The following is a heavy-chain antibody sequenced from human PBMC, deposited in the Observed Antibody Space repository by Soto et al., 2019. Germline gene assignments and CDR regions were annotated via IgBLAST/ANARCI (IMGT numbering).Heavy chain of an antibody. J-gene: IGHJ4*02. D-gene: IGHD6-25*01. CDR3: ATHDGPAAAGLVLDF. Sequence: EVRLVESGGGLVQPGGFLRLSCEASGFTFSSRWMTWVRQGPGKGLEWVANIHEDKNAKDYVDSVKGRFIISRDNAKNSLYLQMNSLRDEDTAVYYCATHDGPAAAGLVLDFWGQGALVIVSS. CDR1: GFTFSSRW. V-gene: IGHV3-7*02. CDR2: IHEDKNAK.